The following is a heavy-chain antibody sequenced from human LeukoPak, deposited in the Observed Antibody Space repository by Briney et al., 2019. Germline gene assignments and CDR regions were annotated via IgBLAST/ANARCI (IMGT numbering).Heavy chain of an antibody. V-gene: IGHV3-74*01. CDR2: VKSDGSTT. CDR1: GFTFSNYW. J-gene: IGHJ4*02. CDR3: ARSQGVAISY. D-gene: IGHD3-3*01. Sequence: GGSLRLSCAASGFTFSNYWIHWVRQAPGKGLVWVSRVKSDGSTTTYADSVKGRFTISRDNAKNTLYLQMNSLRAEDTAVYYCARSQGVAISYWGQGTLVTVSS.